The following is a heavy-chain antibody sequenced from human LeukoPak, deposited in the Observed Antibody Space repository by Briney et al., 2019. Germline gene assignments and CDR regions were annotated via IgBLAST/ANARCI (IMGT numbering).Heavy chain of an antibody. V-gene: IGHV3-30*02. CDR2: IRYDGTNR. CDR3: AKSTIVGATVDAFDI. CDR1: GFTFSSYV. D-gene: IGHD1-26*01. J-gene: IGHJ3*02. Sequence: GGSLRLSCAASGFTFSSYVMHWVRQAPGKGLEWVAFIRYDGTNRYYADSVKGRFTIARDNSKNTLYLQMNSLRAEDTAVYYCAKSTIVGATVDAFDIWGQGTMVTVSS.